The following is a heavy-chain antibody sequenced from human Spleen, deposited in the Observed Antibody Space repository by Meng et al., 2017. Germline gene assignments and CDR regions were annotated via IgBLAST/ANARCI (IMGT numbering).Heavy chain of an antibody. D-gene: IGHD6-19*01. J-gene: IGHJ4*02. CDR1: GFTFGRYG. Sequence: QVQLVESGGGLVQSGRSGRLSCAASGFTFGRYGMHWVRRAPGKGLEWVTIISNDGNNQIYADSVKGRFTISRDNFKNTVYLQMNSLRVEDTAVYYCTKAVDSMGYHFDYWGQGTLVTVSS. CDR3: TKAVDSMGYHFDY. V-gene: IGHV3-30*18. CDR2: ISNDGNNQ.